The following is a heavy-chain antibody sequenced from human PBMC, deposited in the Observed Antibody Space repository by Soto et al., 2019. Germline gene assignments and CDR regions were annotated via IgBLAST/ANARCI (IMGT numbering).Heavy chain of an antibody. Sequence: QLHLVQSGAEVKEPGASVKVSCKTSADIFNNYYMHWVRQAPGQGLEWMGVMTPSDGSTNYAQSFNGRVTMTRDTSTRTVYVELRSLRSEDTAVYYYAKHCGGDCSNGFDIWGKGTKVTVSS. CDR3: AKHCGGDCSNGFDI. D-gene: IGHD2-21*02. CDR2: MTPSDGST. V-gene: IGHV1-46*02. J-gene: IGHJ3*02. CDR1: ADIFNNYY.